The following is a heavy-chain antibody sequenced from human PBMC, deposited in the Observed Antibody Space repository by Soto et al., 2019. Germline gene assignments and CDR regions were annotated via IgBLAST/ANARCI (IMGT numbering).Heavy chain of an antibody. CDR2: ISSSSSYI. J-gene: IGHJ4*02. D-gene: IGHD2-2*01. CDR3: AREVVVSRGASYFGY. V-gene: IGHV3-21*01. Sequence: GGSLRLSCAASGFTFSSYNMNWVRQAPGKGLEWVSSISSSSSYIYYADSVKGRFTISRDNTKNSLYLQMNSLRAEDTAIYYCAREVVVSRGASYFGYWGPGTLVTVSS. CDR1: GFTFSSYN.